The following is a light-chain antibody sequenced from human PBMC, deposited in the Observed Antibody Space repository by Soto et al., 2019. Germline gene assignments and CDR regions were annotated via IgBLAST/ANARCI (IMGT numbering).Light chain of an antibody. CDR3: SSYTTTNTPVV. J-gene: IGLJ2*01. Sequence: QSVLTQPASVSGSPGQSITISCTGTSSDVGGYKYVSWYQQHPGKAPKLMIYEVSNRPSGVSYRFSGSKSGSTASLTISGLQAEDEADYYCSSYTTTNTPVVFGGGTKLTVL. V-gene: IGLV2-14*01. CDR1: SSDVGGYKY. CDR2: EVS.